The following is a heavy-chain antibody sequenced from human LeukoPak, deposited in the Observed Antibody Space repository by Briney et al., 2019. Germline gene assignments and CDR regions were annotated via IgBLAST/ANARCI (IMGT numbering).Heavy chain of an antibody. V-gene: IGHV3-23*01. CDR3: AKGGYDYVEVAYFDF. D-gene: IGHD5-12*01. J-gene: IGHJ4*02. CDR1: GFSFNNNA. CDR2: IIASSGST. Sequence: PGGSLRLSCTASGFSFNNNAMSWVRQAPGKGLEWVSIIIASSGSTFYADSVKGRFTISRDNSKNTLYLQMNSLRVEDTAVYYCAKGGYDYVEVAYFDFWGQGALVTVSS.